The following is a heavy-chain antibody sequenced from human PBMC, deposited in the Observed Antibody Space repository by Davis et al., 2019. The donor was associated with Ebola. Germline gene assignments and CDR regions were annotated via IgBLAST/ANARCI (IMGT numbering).Heavy chain of an antibody. J-gene: IGHJ4*02. CDR2: VDHSGRT. CDR1: GFTFSDYY. CDR3: ARLNPYSRRFDY. Sequence: ESLKISCAASGFTFSDYYMSWIRQPPGKGLEWIGEVDHSGRTNYNPSFRSRVIVSEDASKNQFSLKLSSVTAADTAVYYCARLNPYSRRFDYWGQGTLVTVSS. V-gene: IGHV4-34*01. D-gene: IGHD6-13*01.